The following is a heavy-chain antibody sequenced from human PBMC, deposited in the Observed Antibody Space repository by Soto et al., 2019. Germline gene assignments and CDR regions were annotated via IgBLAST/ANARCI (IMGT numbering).Heavy chain of an antibody. CDR3: ARERYYYGSGDY. V-gene: IGHV3-7*01. CDR1: GFTFSSYW. J-gene: IGHJ4*02. D-gene: IGHD3-10*01. CDR2: IKEDGSEK. Sequence: EVQVVESGGGLVQPGGSLRLSCAASGFTFSSYWMSWVRQAPGKGLEWVANIKEDGSEKNYVDSVKGQFTISRDNAKNSLYRQMNSLRAEDTAVYYCARERYYYGSGDYWGQGTLVTVSS.